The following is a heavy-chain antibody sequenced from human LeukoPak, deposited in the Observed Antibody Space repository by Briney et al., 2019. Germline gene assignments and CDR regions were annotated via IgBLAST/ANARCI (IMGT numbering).Heavy chain of an antibody. J-gene: IGHJ4*02. CDR3: AKADY. Sequence: GGSLRLSCAASGFTFSSYGMHWVRQAPGKGLEWVAVISYDGSNKYYANSVKGRFTISRDNSKNTLYLQMNSLRAEDTAVYYCAKADYWGQGTLVTVSS. CDR1: GFTFSSYG. CDR2: ISYDGSNK. V-gene: IGHV3-30*18.